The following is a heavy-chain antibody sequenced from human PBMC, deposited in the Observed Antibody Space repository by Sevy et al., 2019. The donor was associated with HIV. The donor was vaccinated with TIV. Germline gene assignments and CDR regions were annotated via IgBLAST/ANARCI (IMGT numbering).Heavy chain of an antibody. D-gene: IGHD3-16*01. CDR3: ARDRGGEPDTLYFYGMDV. CDR1: GYTFTNYY. Sequence: ASVKVSCKASGYTFTNYYIHWVRQAPGHGLEWMGIINPGGGSPRYAQRFKGRGTMNRDTSTSTLYMDLSSLRSGDTAVYYCARDRGGEPDTLYFYGMDVWGQGTTVTVSS. J-gene: IGHJ6*02. CDR2: INPGGGSP. V-gene: IGHV1-46*01.